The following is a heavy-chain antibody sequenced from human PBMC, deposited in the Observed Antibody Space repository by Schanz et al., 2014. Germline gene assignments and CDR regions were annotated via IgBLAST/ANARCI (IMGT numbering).Heavy chain of an antibody. CDR1: GFTVSSNH. CDR2: IYSGIGA. J-gene: IGHJ4*02. V-gene: IGHV3-66*01. CDR3: ARVHHYDPSGWGYFDY. D-gene: IGHD3-22*01. Sequence: EVQLLDSGGGLVQPGGSLRLSCAVSGFTVSSNHMSWVRQAPGKGLEWVSVIYSGIGAYYADSVKDRFTVSRDNSKNTVYLQMNRLRAEDTAEYYCARVHHYDPSGWGYFDYWGQGALVTVSS.